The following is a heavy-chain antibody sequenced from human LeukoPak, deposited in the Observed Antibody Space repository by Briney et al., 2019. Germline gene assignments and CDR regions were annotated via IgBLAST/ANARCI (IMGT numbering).Heavy chain of an antibody. J-gene: IGHJ4*02. CDR1: GFTFSDYY. CDR3: ARDVLYYYDSSGYYFDY. CDR2: ISSSGSNI. D-gene: IGHD3-22*01. V-gene: IGHV3-11*01. Sequence: PGGSLRLACAASGFTFSDYYMSWIRQAPGKVLEWVSYISSSGSNIYYADSVKGRFTISRDNAKNSLYLQMNSLRAEDTAVYYCARDVLYYYDSSGYYFDYWGQGTLVTVSS.